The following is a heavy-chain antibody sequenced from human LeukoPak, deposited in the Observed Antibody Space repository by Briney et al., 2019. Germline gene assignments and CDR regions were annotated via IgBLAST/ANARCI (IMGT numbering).Heavy chain of an antibody. D-gene: IGHD1-26*01. CDR2: ITSSSTTI. CDR1: GFTFNRNS. Sequence: GRSLRLSXAASGFTFNRNSMNWVRQAPGKGLEWVSYITSSSTTIYYADSVKGRFTISRDNAKNSLYLQMNSLRAEDTAMYYCARDLMGATSGGYWGQGTLVTVSS. V-gene: IGHV3-48*01. CDR3: ARDLMGATSGGY. J-gene: IGHJ4*02.